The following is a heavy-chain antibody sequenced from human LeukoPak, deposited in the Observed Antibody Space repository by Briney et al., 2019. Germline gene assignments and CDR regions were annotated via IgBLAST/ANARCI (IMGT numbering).Heavy chain of an antibody. J-gene: IGHJ3*02. Sequence: GGSLRLSCAASGFRFSDYGLNWVRQAPGKGLEWVSYIGGSGKSIYYADSMKGRFTISRDNAQKSLYLQMNSLRAEDTALYHCARMSYGDLGSDAFDIWGQGTMVTVSS. CDR2: IGGSGKSI. D-gene: IGHD4-17*01. CDR1: GFRFSDYG. V-gene: IGHV3-48*04. CDR3: ARMSYGDLGSDAFDI.